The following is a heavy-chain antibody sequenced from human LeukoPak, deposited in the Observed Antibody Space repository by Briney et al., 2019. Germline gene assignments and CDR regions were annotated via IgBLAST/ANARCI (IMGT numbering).Heavy chain of an antibody. CDR3: ARSLPDYFDY. J-gene: IGHJ4*02. CDR2: ISGDGGTT. CDR1: GFTFDDYA. Sequence: GGSLRLSCAASGFTFDDYAMHWVRQAPGKGLEWVSLISGDGGTTYSADSVKGRFTISRDNSKNSLYLQMNSLRTEDTALYYCARSLPDYFDYWGQGTLVTVPS. V-gene: IGHV3-43*02.